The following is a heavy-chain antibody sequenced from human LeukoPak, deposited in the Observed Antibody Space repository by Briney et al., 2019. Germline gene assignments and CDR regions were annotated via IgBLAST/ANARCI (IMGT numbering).Heavy chain of an antibody. CDR1: GFTFSSYW. CDR2: INQDGSEK. J-gene: IGHJ5*02. V-gene: IGHV3-7*01. D-gene: IGHD2-15*01. Sequence: TGGSLRLSCAASGFTFSSYWMSWVRQAPGKRLEWVANINQDGSEKYYVDSVKGRFTISRDNAKNSLYLQMNSLRAEDTAVYYCAREGCSGGSCYHNWFDPWGQGTLVTVSS. CDR3: AREGCSGGSCYHNWFDP.